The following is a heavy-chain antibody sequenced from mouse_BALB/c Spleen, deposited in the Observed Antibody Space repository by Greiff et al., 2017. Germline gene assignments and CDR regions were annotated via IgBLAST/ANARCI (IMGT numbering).Heavy chain of an antibody. CDR1: GDSITSGY. Sequence: EVQLQQSGPSLVKPSQTLSLTCSVTGDSITSGYWNWIRKFPGNKLEYMGYISYSGSTYYNPSLKSRISITRDTSKNQYYLQLNSVTTEDTATYYCARPMILYYYAMDYWGQGTSVTVSS. CDR2: ISYSGST. CDR3: ARPMILYYYAMDY. V-gene: IGHV3-8*02. J-gene: IGHJ4*01. D-gene: IGHD2-3*01.